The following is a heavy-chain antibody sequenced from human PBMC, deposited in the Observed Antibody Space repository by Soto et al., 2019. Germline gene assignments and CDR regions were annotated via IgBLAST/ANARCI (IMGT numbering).Heavy chain of an antibody. Sequence: QVQLVQSGAEVKKPGSSVKVSCKASGGTFSSYAISWVGQAPGQGLEWMGGIIPIFGTANYAQKFQGRVTITADESTSTAYMELSSLRSEDTAVYYCARDRYYYDSSGYYSWGTFDYWGQGTLVTVSS. CDR1: GGTFSSYA. CDR2: IIPIFGTA. CDR3: ARDRYYYDSSGYYSWGTFDY. J-gene: IGHJ4*02. D-gene: IGHD3-22*01. V-gene: IGHV1-69*01.